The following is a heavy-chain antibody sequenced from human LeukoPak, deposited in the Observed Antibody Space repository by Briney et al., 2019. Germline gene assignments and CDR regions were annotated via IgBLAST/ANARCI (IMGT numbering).Heavy chain of an antibody. CDR3: ARGGWSGYSYGSEPEKYFDY. CDR1: GYTFTSFG. D-gene: IGHD5-18*01. Sequence: ASVKVSCKASGYTFTSFGISWVRQAPGQGLEWIGWITVYSGDTNYARNLQGRVTMTTDTSTSTAYMELRSLRSDDTAVYYCARGGWSGYSYGSEPEKYFDYWGQGTLVTVSS. J-gene: IGHJ4*02. CDR2: ITVYSGDT. V-gene: IGHV1-18*01.